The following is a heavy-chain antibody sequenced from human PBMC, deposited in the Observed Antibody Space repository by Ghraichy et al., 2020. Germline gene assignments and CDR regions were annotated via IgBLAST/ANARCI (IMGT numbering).Heavy chain of an antibody. V-gene: IGHV1-2*02. J-gene: IGHJ4*02. CDR1: GYTFTGYY. Sequence: ALVKVSCKASGYTFTGYYMHWVRQAPGQGLEWMGWINPNSGGTNYAQKFQGRVTMTRDTSISTAYMELSRLRSDDTAVYYCARGGGDYYDSRAYDYWGQGTLVTVSS. D-gene: IGHD3-22*01. CDR3: ARGGGDYYDSRAYDY. CDR2: INPNSGGT.